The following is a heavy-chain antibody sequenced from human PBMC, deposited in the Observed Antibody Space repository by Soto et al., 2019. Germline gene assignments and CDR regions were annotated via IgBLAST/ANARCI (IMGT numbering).Heavy chain of an antibody. CDR3: ARDYYYYGMDV. CDR1: GGSFSGYY. CDR2: INHSGST. J-gene: IGHJ6*02. Sequence: QVQLQQWGAGLLKPSETLSLTCAVYGGSFSGYYWSWIRQPPGKGLERIGEINHSGSTNYNPSLKSRVTISVDTSKNQFSLKLSSVTAADTAVYYCARDYYYYGMDVWGQGTTVTVSS. V-gene: IGHV4-34*01.